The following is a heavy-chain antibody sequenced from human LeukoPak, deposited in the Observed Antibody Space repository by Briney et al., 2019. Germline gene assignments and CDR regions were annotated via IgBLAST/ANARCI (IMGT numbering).Heavy chain of an antibody. V-gene: IGHV3-30*18. J-gene: IGHJ6*02. CDR3: AKAPGRAFYGMDV. CDR2: ISYDGSNK. D-gene: IGHD1-14*01. CDR1: GFTFSSYG. Sequence: GGSLRLSCAASGFTFSSYGMHWVRQAPGKGLEWVAVISYDGSNKYYADSVKGRFTISRDNSKNTLYLQMNSLRAEDTAVYYCAKAPGRAFYGMDVWGQGTTVTVSS.